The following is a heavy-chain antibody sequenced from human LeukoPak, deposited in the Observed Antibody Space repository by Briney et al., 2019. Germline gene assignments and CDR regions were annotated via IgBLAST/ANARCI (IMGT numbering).Heavy chain of an antibody. CDR1: GFTFSNYW. J-gene: IGHJ3*02. V-gene: IGHV3-7*04. CDR3: ARDPRTDAFDI. Sequence: GGSLRLSCAASGFTFSNYWMSWVRQAPGKGLEWVANIRQDGSEKYYVDSVKGRFTISRDNAKSSLYLQMNSLRAEDTAVYFCARDPRTDAFDIWGQGTMVTVSS. CDR2: IRQDGSEK.